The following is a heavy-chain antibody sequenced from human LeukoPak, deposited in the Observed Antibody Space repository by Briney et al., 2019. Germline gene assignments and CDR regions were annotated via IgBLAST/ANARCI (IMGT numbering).Heavy chain of an antibody. J-gene: IGHJ6*02. Sequence: ASVKVSCKASGYTLTSYYMHWVRQAPGQGLEWMGIINPSGGSTSSAQKFQGRVTMTRDTSSSTVYMELSSLRSEDTAVYYCAREWVSGYYYGMDVWGQGTTVTVSS. D-gene: IGHD1-26*01. CDR3: AREWVSGYYYGMDV. V-gene: IGHV1-46*01. CDR2: INPSGGST. CDR1: GYTLTSYY.